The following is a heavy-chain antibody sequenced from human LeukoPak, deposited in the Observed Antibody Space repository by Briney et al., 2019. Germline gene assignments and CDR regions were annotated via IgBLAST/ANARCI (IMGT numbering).Heavy chain of an antibody. D-gene: IGHD3-9*01. V-gene: IGHV1-69*05. CDR3: ARVVGSDILTGYINWFDP. CDR1: GGTFSSYA. CDR2: IIPIFGTA. Sequence: SVKVSCKASGGTFSSYAISWVRQAPGQGLEWMGGIIPIFGTANYAQKFQGRVTITTDESTCTAYMELSSLRSEDTAVYYCARVVGSDILTGYINWFDPWGQGTLVTVSS. J-gene: IGHJ5*02.